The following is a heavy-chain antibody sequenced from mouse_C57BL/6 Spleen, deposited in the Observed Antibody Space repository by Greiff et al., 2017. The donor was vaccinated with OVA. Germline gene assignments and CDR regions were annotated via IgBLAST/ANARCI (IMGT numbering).Heavy chain of an antibody. CDR2: IWSDGST. CDR3: ARHGYDYYWYFDV. CDR1: GFSLTSYG. D-gene: IGHD2-4*01. J-gene: IGHJ1*03. V-gene: IGHV2-6-1*01. Sequence: VKVEESGPGLVAPSQRLSITCTVSGFSLTSYGVHWVRQPPGKGLEWLVVIWSDGSTTYNSALKSRLSISKDNSKSQVFLKMNSLQTDDTAMYYCARHGYDYYWYFDVWGTGTTVTVSS.